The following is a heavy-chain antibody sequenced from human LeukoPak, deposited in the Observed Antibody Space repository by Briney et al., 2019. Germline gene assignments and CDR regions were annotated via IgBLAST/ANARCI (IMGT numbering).Heavy chain of an antibody. CDR2: IYSTGST. D-gene: IGHD5-18*01. J-gene: IGHJ4*02. CDR3: ARVLSGYSYGVFDY. V-gene: IGHV4-59*01. Sequence: SETLSLTCTVSGGSISNYYRSWIRQPPGKGLEWIGYIYSTGSTNYNPSLKSRVTISVDMSKNQFSLKLSSVTAADTAVYYCARVLSGYSYGVFDYWGQGTLVTVSS. CDR1: GGSISNYY.